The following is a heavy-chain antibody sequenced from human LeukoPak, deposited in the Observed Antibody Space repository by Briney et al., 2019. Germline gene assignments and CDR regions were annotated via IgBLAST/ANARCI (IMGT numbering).Heavy chain of an antibody. V-gene: IGHV3-23*01. J-gene: IGHJ4*02. D-gene: IGHD3-22*01. CDR1: GFTFSSSA. CDR3: AKDLTYYYDSTGYYFDY. Sequence: PGGSLRLSCAASGFTFSSSAMSWVRQVPGKGLELVSGISGSGGTTYYADSVKGRFTISRDNSKNTLYLQLNSLRAEDTAIYYCAKDLTYYYDSTGYYFDYWGQGTLVTVSS. CDR2: ISGSGGTT.